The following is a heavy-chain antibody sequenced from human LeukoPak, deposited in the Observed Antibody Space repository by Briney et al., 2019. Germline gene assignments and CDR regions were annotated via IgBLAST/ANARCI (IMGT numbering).Heavy chain of an antibody. V-gene: IGHV4-38-2*02. CDR3: ARDLTALGDY. CDR2: MHHSGTT. Sequence: KPSETLSFTCDVFGYSISSGYYWGWIRQPPGKGLEWIGIMHHSGTTYYNPSLNSRVTLSVDTSKNQLSLKLSSATAADTAVYYCARDLTALGDYWGQGILVIVSS. J-gene: IGHJ4*02. CDR1: GYSISSGYY. D-gene: IGHD5-18*01.